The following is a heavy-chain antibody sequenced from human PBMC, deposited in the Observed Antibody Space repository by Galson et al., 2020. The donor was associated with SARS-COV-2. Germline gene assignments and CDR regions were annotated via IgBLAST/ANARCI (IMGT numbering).Heavy chain of an antibody. Sequence: GESLKISCRGSGYSFTNSWIAWVRQMPGKGLEWMGNIYPGDSDTRYSPSFQGQVTISADKSINTAYLQWSSLKASDTAMYYCARGRDGYISPFDYWGQGSLVTVSS. V-gene: IGHV5-51*01. CDR1: GYSFTNSW. CDR3: ARGRDGYISPFDY. CDR2: IYPGDSDT. J-gene: IGHJ4*02. D-gene: IGHD5-12*01.